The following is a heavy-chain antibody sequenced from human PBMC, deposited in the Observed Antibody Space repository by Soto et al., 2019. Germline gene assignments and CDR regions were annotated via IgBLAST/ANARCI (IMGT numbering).Heavy chain of an antibody. CDR1: GFSLSTSGVG. CDR2: IYWDDDK. Sequence: SGPTLVKPTQTLTLTCTFSGFSLSTSGVGVGWIRQPPGKALEWLALIYWDDDKRYSPSLKSRLTITKDTSKNQVVLTMTNLDPVDTAIYYCAHSPYCSSTICYGFDPWGQGTLVTVSS. J-gene: IGHJ5*01. D-gene: IGHD2-2*01. CDR3: AHSPYCSSTICYGFDP. V-gene: IGHV2-5*02.